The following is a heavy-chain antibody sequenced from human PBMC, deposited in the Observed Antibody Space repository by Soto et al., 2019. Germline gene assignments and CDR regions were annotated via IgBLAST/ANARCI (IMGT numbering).Heavy chain of an antibody. CDR2: ISAYNGNT. J-gene: IGHJ4*02. D-gene: IGHD3-10*01. CDR3: ARRDPSGKTDY. Sequence: QVHLVQSGAEVKKPGASVKVSCKASGYTFSNYGFSWVRQAPGQGPEWMGWISAYNGNTNYAQSLQGRVSLATDTSMSTAYMELESLRSDDTAVYYCARRDPSGKTDYWGQGTLVTVSS. CDR1: GYTFSNYG. V-gene: IGHV1-18*01.